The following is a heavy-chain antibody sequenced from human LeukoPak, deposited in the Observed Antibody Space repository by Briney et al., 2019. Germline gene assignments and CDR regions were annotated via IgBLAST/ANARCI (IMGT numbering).Heavy chain of an antibody. CDR3: ARDRSVGVLPAPPFDF. J-gene: IGHJ4*02. D-gene: IGHD6-6*01. CDR2: VFHSGNT. V-gene: IGHV4-38-2*02. Sequence: SETLSLTCTVSGYSISSTYYWGWIRQPPGKGLEWVGSVFHSGNTYYNPSLKSRLTISADTSKNQFSLTLTSVTAADTAVCYCARDRSVGVLPAPPFDFWGQGTLVTVSS. CDR1: GYSISSTYY.